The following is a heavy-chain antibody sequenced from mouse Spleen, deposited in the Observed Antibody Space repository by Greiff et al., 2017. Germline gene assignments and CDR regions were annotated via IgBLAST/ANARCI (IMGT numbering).Heavy chain of an antibody. J-gene: IGHJ1*01. D-gene: IGHD2-2*01. CDR1: GYSFTGYN. V-gene: IGHV1S135*01. Sequence: VQLKQSGPELGKPGASVKISCKASGYSFTGYNMYWVKQSHRKSLEWIGYIDPYNGGTSYNQKSKGKATLTVDKSSSTAYMHLNSLTSEDSAIYYCARSGYDGYWYFDVWGAGTTVTVSS. CDR2: IDPYNGGT. CDR3: ARSGYDGYWYFDV.